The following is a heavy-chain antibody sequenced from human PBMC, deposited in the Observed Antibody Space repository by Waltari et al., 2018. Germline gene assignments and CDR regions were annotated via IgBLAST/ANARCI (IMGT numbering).Heavy chain of an antibody. Sequence: QVQLQESGPGLVKPSETLSLTCTVSGGSISSYYWSWIRQPPGKGLEWIGYIYYGGSTNHNPALKSRVTISGDTSKNQFSLKLSSVTAADTAVYYCARDQSYSGSYYDAFDIWGQGTMVTVSS. J-gene: IGHJ3*02. V-gene: IGHV4-59*01. CDR3: ARDQSYSGSYYDAFDI. CDR1: GGSISSYY. D-gene: IGHD1-26*01. CDR2: IYYGGST.